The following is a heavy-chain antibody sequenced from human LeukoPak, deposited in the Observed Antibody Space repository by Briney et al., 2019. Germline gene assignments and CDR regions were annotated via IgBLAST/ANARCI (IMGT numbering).Heavy chain of an antibody. CDR1: GGSISSSSYY. Sequence: SETLSLTCTVSGGSISSSSYYWGWIRQPPGKGLEWIGSIYYSGSTYYNPSLKSRVTISVDTSKNQFSLKLSSVTAADTAVYYCARDPRGDSQPFDYWGQGTLVTVSS. CDR2: IYYSGST. CDR3: ARDPRGDSQPFDY. J-gene: IGHJ4*02. V-gene: IGHV4-39*07. D-gene: IGHD6-13*01.